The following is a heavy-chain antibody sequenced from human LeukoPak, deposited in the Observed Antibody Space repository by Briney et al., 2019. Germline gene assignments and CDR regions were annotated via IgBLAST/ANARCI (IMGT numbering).Heavy chain of an antibody. V-gene: IGHV3-21*01. CDR2: ISSSSSYT. Sequence: GGSLRLSCAASGFTFSSYSMSWVRQAPGKGLEWVSSISSSSSYTYYADSVKGRLTISRDNAKNSLYLQMNSLRAEDTALYYCARGRYNWKGEGENWFDPWGQGTLVTVSS. J-gene: IGHJ5*02. CDR1: GFTFSSYS. CDR3: ARGRYNWKGEGENWFDP. D-gene: IGHD1-20*01.